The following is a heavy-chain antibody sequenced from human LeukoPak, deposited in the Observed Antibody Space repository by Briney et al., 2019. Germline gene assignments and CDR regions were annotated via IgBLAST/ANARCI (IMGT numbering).Heavy chain of an antibody. CDR2: ISGSGGST. J-gene: IGHJ4*02. CDR3: AKDRFWSGYVLYYFDY. D-gene: IGHD3-3*01. V-gene: IGHV3-23*01. CDR1: GFTFSSYA. Sequence: GGSLRLSCAASGFTFSSYAMGWVRQAPGKGLEWVSAISGSGGSTYYADSVKGRFTISRDNSKNTLYLQMNSLRAEDTAVYYCAKDRFWSGYVLYYFDYWGQGTLVTVSS.